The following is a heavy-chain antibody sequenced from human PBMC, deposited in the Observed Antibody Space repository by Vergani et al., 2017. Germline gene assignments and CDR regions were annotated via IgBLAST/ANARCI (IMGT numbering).Heavy chain of an antibody. J-gene: IGHJ6*02. Sequence: EVQLVESGGGLVQPGGSLRLSCAASGLTVSSNYMSWVRQAPGKGLEWVSVIYSGGSTYYADSVKGRFTISRDNSKKTLYLQMNSLRAEDTAVYYCARTLNFYYGSGKGMDVWGQXP. D-gene: IGHD3-10*01. CDR1: GLTVSSNY. CDR3: ARTLNFYYGSGKGMDV. V-gene: IGHV3-66*02. CDR2: IYSGGST.